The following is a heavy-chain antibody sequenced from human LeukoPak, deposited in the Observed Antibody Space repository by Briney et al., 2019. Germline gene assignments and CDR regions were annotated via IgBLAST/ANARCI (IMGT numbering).Heavy chain of an antibody. Sequence: PGGSLRLSCAASGFTVSSTYMSWVRQAPGKGLEWVSVIYSGGNIYYIESVKGRFTISRDTSKNTLYLQMNSLRAEDTAVYFCAGRHCSGGGCYFAGADPFDYWGRGTLVTVSS. CDR3: AGRHCSGGGCYFAGADPFDY. CDR2: IYSGGNI. CDR1: GFTVSSTY. D-gene: IGHD2-15*01. V-gene: IGHV3-53*01. J-gene: IGHJ4*02.